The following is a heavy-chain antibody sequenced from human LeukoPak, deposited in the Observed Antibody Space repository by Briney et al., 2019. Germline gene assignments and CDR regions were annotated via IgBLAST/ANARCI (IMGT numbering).Heavy chain of an antibody. CDR1: GYTFTYYA. V-gene: IGHV1-18*01. CDR3: ARVGIGYCSGGACLRDAFDI. CDR2: ISAYNGYT. Sequence: ASAKVSCKASGYTFTYYAISWVRQAPGQGLEWMGWISAYNGYTNYAQKVQGRVTMTTDTSTSTDYMELRSLRSDDTAVYYCARVGIGYCSGGACLRDAFDIWGQGTMVTVSS. J-gene: IGHJ3*02. D-gene: IGHD2-15*01.